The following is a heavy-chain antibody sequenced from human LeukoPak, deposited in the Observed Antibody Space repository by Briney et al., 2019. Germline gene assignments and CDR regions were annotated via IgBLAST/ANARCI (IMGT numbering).Heavy chain of an antibody. CDR3: ARARSPGSYSPKGPFDY. CDR2: IYSGGST. D-gene: IGHD1-26*01. J-gene: IGHJ4*02. CDR1: GGSIGTSTYY. Sequence: PSETLSLTCTVSGGSIGTSTYYWGWIRQPPGKGLEWIASIYSGGSTFYNPSLRSRVTISVDTPKNQISLKLSSVTAADTAVYYCARARSPGSYSPKGPFDYWGQGTLVTVSS. V-gene: IGHV4-39*07.